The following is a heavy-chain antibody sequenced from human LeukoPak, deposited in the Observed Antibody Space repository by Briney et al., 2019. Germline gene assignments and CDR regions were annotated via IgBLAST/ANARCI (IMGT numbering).Heavy chain of an antibody. J-gene: IGHJ5*02. Sequence: SETLSLTCTVSGGSISSYYWSWIRQPPVKGLEWIGYIYYSGSTNYNPSLKSRVTISVDTSKNQFSLKLSSVTAADTAVYYCARDYNWNNWFDPWGQGTLVTVSS. D-gene: IGHD1-20*01. CDR3: ARDYNWNNWFDP. CDR2: IYYSGST. CDR1: GGSISSYY. V-gene: IGHV4-59*01.